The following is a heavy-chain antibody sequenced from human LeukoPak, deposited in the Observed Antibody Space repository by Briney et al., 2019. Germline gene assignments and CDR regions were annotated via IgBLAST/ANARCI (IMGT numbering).Heavy chain of an antibody. V-gene: IGHV3-23*01. CDR1: GFTFSSYA. Sequence: GGSLRLSCAASGFTFSSYAMSWVRQAPGKGLEWVSGISGSGDSTYYADSVEGRCTISRDNSKDALYLQMNSLRAEDTAVYYCARVGYSGYDYDYWGQGTLVTVSS. D-gene: IGHD5-12*01. J-gene: IGHJ4*02. CDR2: ISGSGDST. CDR3: ARVGYSGYDYDY.